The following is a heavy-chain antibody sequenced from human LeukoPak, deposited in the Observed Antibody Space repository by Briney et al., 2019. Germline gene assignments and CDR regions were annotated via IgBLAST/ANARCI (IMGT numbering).Heavy chain of an antibody. CDR3: ARPNYYYYYMDV. Sequence: SETLSLTCTVSGGSISSSTFYWGWIRQPPGKGLEWIGTIYYSGSTYYNPSLKSRVTISVDTSKNQFSLKLSSVTAADTAVYYCARPNYYYYYMDVWGKGTTVTISS. J-gene: IGHJ6*03. CDR1: GGSISSSTFY. V-gene: IGHV4-39*01. CDR2: IYYSGST.